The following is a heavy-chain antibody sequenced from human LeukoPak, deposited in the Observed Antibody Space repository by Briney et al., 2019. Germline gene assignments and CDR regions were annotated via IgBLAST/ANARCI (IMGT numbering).Heavy chain of an antibody. CDR3: ARRNWNSHDY. CDR1: GFTFSDHY. V-gene: IGHV3-72*01. D-gene: IGHD1-1*01. Sequence: PGGSLRLSCAASGFTFSDHYMDWVRQAPGKGLEWVGRSRNKANSYTTDHAASVKGRFTISRDDLKSSLYLQMNSLKTEDTAVYYCARRNWNSHDYWGQGTLVTVSS. CDR2: SRNKANSYTT. J-gene: IGHJ4*02.